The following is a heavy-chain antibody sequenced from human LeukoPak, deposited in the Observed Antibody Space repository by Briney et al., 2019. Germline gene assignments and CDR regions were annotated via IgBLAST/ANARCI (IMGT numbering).Heavy chain of an antibody. V-gene: IGHV1-18*01. CDR2: ISAYNGNT. D-gene: IGHD3-3*01. Sequence: ASVTVSCTSSGYTFTSYGISWVRQAPGQGLEWMGWISAYNGNTNYAQKLQGRVTMTTDTSTSTAYMELRSLRSDDTAVYYCARERITIFGVVPLGYYYMDVWGKGTTVTVSS. CDR1: GYTFTSYG. CDR3: ARERITIFGVVPLGYYYMDV. J-gene: IGHJ6*03.